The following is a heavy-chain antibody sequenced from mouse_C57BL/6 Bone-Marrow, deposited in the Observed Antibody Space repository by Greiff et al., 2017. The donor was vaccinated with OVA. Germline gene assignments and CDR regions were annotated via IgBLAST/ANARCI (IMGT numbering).Heavy chain of an antibody. CDR3: ARHDGSSSFAY. CDR1: GFTFSSYG. V-gene: IGHV5-6*01. D-gene: IGHD1-1*01. Sequence: EVQLVESGGDLVKPGGSLKLSCAASGFTFSSYGMSWVRQTPDKRLEWVATISSGGCYTYYPDSVKGRFTISRDNAKNTLYLQMSSLKSEDTAMYYCARHDGSSSFAYWGQGTLVTVSA. CDR2: ISSGGCYT. J-gene: IGHJ3*01.